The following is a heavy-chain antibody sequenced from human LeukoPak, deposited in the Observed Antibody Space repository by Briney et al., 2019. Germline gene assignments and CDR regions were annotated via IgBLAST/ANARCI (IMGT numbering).Heavy chain of an antibody. CDR3: AKDRKWIYCSSTSCYKDAFDI. J-gene: IGHJ3*02. V-gene: IGHV3-23*01. Sequence: GGSLRLSCAASGFTFSSYAMSWVRQAPGKGLEWVSAISGSGGGTYYADSVKGRFTISRDNSKNTLYLQMNSLRAEDTAVYYCAKDRKWIYCSSTSCYKDAFDIWGQGTMVTVSS. D-gene: IGHD2-2*01. CDR2: ISGSGGGT. CDR1: GFTFSSYA.